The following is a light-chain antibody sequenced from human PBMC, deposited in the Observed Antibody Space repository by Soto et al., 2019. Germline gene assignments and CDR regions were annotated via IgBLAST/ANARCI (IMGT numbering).Light chain of an antibody. Sequence: EIVMTQSPATLTVSLGERATLSCRASHSVHNNLAWYQQKHGQAPRLLLYGSSTRPTGTPDRFSGSGFGTDFTLTISSLHSDDVAVYYCQQYNDWSPGYTFGQGTKLEI. CDR1: HSVHNN. V-gene: IGKV3-15*01. CDR3: QQYNDWSPGYT. CDR2: GSS. J-gene: IGKJ2*01.